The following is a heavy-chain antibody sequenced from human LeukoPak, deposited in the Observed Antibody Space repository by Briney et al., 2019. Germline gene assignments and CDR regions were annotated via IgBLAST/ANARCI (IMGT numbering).Heavy chain of an antibody. CDR3: ARGYAGGYFDL. Sequence: GGSLRLSCAASGFTFSNYWMHWVRQGPGKGLVWVSRINSDGSNTAYADSVKGRFTISRDNAKNTLSLQMNSLRAEDTAVYYRARGYAGGYFDLWGRGTLVTVSS. CDR1: GFTFSNYW. V-gene: IGHV3-74*01. J-gene: IGHJ2*01. CDR2: INSDGSNT. D-gene: IGHD5-12*01.